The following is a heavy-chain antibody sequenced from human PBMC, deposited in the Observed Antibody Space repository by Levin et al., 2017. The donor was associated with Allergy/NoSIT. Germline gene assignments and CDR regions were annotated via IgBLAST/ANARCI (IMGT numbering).Heavy chain of an antibody. CDR1: GFTFSRYW. Sequence: LSLTCAASGFTFSRYWMVWVRQTPGKGLEWVANINQVGSETYYVESVRGRFTISRDNAKNSLYLQMNSLRVEDTALYYCARDTALGSVGWVADYWGQETLVTVSS. CDR2: INQVGSET. D-gene: IGHD6-19*01. J-gene: IGHJ4*02. CDR3: ARDTALGSVGWVADY. V-gene: IGHV3-7*01.